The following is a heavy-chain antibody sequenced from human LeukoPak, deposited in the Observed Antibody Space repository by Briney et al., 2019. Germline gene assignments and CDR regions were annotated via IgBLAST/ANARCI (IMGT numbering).Heavy chain of an antibody. J-gene: IGHJ3*02. Sequence: SQTLSLTCTVSGGSISSGDYYWSWIRQPPGKGLEWIGYIYYSGSTYYNPSLKRRVTISVDTSKSQFPLKLSSVTAADTAVYYCARDSSGYYFDIWGQGTMVTVSS. CDR2: IYYSGST. CDR1: GGSISSGDYY. V-gene: IGHV4-30-4*01. D-gene: IGHD3-22*01. CDR3: ARDSSGYYFDI.